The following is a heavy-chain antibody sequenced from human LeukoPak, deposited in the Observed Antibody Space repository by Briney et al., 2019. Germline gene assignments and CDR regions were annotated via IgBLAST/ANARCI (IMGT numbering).Heavy chain of an antibody. CDR3: ARDLNTYYDFWSGNYFWLVFDY. D-gene: IGHD3-3*01. CDR1: GFTFSSYW. Sequence: GGSLRLSCAASGFTFSSYWMSWVRQAPGKGLEWVANIKQDGSEKYYVDSVKGRFTISRDNAKNSLYLQMNSLRAEDTAVYYCARDLNTYYDFWSGNYFWLVFDYWGQGTLVTVSS. V-gene: IGHV3-7*01. J-gene: IGHJ4*02. CDR2: IKQDGSEK.